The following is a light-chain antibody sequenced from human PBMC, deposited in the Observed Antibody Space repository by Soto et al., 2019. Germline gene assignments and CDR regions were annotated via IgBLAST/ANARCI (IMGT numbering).Light chain of an antibody. J-gene: IGKJ3*01. CDR1: QSVSSSN. V-gene: IGKV3-20*01. Sequence: EIVLTQSPGTLSLSPGERATLSCRASQSVSSSNLAWYQQKPGQAPRLLISGASSRATDIPDRFSGSGSGTDFTLTISRLEPEDFAVYYCQQYGSSPPTFGPGTKVDIK. CDR2: GAS. CDR3: QQYGSSPPT.